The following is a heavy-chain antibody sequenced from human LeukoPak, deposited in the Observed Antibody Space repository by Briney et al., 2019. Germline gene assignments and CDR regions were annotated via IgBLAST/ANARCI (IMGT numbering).Heavy chain of an antibody. J-gene: IGHJ4*02. V-gene: IGHV4-59*01. Sequence: SETLSLTCTVSGGSISSYYWSWIRQPPGKGLEWIGYIYYSGSTNYNPSLKSRVTISVDTSKNQFSLKLSSVNAADTAVYYCARVGVAVAGFDYWGQGTLVTVSS. CDR3: ARVGVAVAGFDY. CDR2: IYYSGST. D-gene: IGHD6-19*01. CDR1: GGSISSYY.